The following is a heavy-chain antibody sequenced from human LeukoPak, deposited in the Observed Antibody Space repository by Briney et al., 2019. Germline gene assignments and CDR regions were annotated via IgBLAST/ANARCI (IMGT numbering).Heavy chain of an antibody. CDR1: GYTFSDYA. CDR2: IDAGNGDT. V-gene: IGHV1-3*01. D-gene: IGHD2-2*01. Sequence: ASVKVSCKASGYTFSDYAMHWVRQAPGQTFEWMGWIDAGNGDTRYSQKFQGRVTITRDTSASTAYIELRRLRSEDTAMYYCARGSTSDWPLDHWGQETLVTISS. CDR3: ARGSTSDWPLDH. J-gene: IGHJ4*02.